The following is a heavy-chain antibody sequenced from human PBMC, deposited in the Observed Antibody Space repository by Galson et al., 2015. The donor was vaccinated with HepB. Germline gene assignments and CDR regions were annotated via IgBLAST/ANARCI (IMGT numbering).Heavy chain of an antibody. CDR3: ARGRAMVRGVIIPYFDY. J-gene: IGHJ4*02. CDR2: ISSSSSTI. CDR1: GFTFSSYS. V-gene: IGHV3-48*02. D-gene: IGHD3-10*01. Sequence: SLRLSCAASGFTFSSYSMNWVRQAPGKGLEWVSYISSSSSTIYYADSVKGRFTISRDNAKNSLYLQMNSLRDEDTAVYYCARGRAMVRGVIIPYFDYWGQGTLVTVSS.